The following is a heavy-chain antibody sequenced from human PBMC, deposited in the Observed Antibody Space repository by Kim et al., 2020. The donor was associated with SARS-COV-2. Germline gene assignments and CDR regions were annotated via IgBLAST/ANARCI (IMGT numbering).Heavy chain of an antibody. V-gene: IGHV4-39*01. CDR1: GGSISSSSYY. Sequence: SETLSLTCTVSGGSISSSSYYWGWIRQPPGKGLEWIGSIYYSGSTYYNPSLKSRVTISVDTSKNQFSLKLSSVTAADTAVYYCARHLTGGGYFDWLLYKGGSSAFDIWGQGTMVTVSS. J-gene: IGHJ3*02. D-gene: IGHD3-9*01. CDR2: IYYSGST. CDR3: ARHLTGGGYFDWLLYKGGSSAFDI.